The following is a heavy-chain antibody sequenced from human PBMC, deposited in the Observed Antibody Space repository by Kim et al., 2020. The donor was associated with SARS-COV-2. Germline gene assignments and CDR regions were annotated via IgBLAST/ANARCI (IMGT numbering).Heavy chain of an antibody. CDR2: INHSGST. CDR3: ARAGGIAAAGTEWSV. V-gene: IGHV4-34*01. J-gene: IGHJ4*02. CDR1: GGSFSGYY. Sequence: SETLSLTCAVYGGSFSGYYWSWIRQPPGKGLEWIGEINHSGSTNYNPSLKSRVTISVDTSKNQFSLKLSSVTAADTAVYYCARAGGIAAAGTEWSVWGQGTLVTVSS. D-gene: IGHD6-13*01.